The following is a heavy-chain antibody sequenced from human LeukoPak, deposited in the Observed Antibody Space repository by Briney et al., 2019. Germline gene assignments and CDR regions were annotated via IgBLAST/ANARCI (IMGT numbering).Heavy chain of an antibody. CDR1: GFTFSTFA. D-gene: IGHD2-8*02. V-gene: IGHV3-23*01. Sequence: GGSLRLSCAASGFTFSTFAMVWVRQPPGKGLEWVSSIFPSGGEIHYADSVRGRFTISRDNSKSTLSLQMNSLRAEDTAIYYCATYRKVLLPFESWGQGTLVTVSS. J-gene: IGHJ4*02. CDR3: ATYRKVLLPFES. CDR2: IFPSGGEI.